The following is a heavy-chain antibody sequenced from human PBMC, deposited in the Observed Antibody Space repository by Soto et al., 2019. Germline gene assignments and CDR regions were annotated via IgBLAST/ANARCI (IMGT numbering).Heavy chain of an antibody. D-gene: IGHD6-25*01. Sequence: GFLRLSCEPSGFSFSSYAMSWVRQAPGKGLEWVSAISGSGGSTYYADSVKGRFTISRDNSKNTLYLQMNSLRAEDTAVYYCAKLPGGLDVWGQGTTVTVS. CDR2: ISGSGGST. V-gene: IGHV3-23*01. J-gene: IGHJ6*02. CDR3: AKLPGGLDV. CDR1: GFSFSSYA.